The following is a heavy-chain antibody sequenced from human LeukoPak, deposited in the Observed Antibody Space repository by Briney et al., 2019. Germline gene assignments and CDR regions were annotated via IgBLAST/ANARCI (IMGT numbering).Heavy chain of an antibody. V-gene: IGHV3-21*01. J-gene: IGHJ4*02. CDR1: GFTFSSYA. CDR2: ISSSSSYI. D-gene: IGHD1-26*01. CDR3: ARDMERGSYFDY. Sequence: GGSLRLSCAASGFTFSSYAMNWVRQAPGKGLEWVSSISSSSSYIYYADSVKGRFTISGDNAKNSLYLQMNSLRAEDTAVYYCARDMERGSYFDYWGQGTLVTVSS.